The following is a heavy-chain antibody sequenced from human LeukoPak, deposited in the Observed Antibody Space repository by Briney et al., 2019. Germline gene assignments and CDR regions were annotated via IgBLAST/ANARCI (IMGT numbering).Heavy chain of an antibody. CDR2: IWYDGSNK. CDR1: GFTFSSYG. CDR3: ATAVAAS. V-gene: IGHV3-33*01. D-gene: IGHD6-19*01. Sequence: VGSLRLSCAASGFTFSSYGMHWVRQAPGKGLEWVAVIWYDGSNKYYADSVKGRFTISRDNSKNTLHLQMNSLRAEDTAVYYCATAVAASWGQGTLVTVSS. J-gene: IGHJ5*02.